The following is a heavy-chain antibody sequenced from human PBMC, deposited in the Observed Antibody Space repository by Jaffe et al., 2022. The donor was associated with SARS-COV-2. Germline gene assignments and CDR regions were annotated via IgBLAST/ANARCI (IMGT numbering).Heavy chain of an antibody. D-gene: IGHD1-1*01. CDR2: INSDGSDN. CDR1: GFTFSTYW. V-gene: IGHV3-74*01. Sequence: EVQLVESGGGLVQPGGSLRLSCAASGFTFSTYWMHWFRQVPGKGLVWVSRINSDGSDNVYADSVKGRFTVSRDNAKNTLFLQMNSLRAEDTAVYYCARVDTSNWKVDEWGQGTLVTVSS. J-gene: IGHJ4*02. CDR3: ARVDTSNWKVDE.